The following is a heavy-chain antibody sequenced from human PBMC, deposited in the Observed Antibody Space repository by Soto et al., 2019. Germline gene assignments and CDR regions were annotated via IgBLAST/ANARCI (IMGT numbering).Heavy chain of an antibody. J-gene: IGHJ6*02. Sequence: PSETLSLTCTVSGGSISSYYWSWIRQPPGKGLEWIGYIYNSGSTNCNPSLKSRVTISVDTPKNQFSLKLSSVTAADTAVYYCARLIAAAERYYYGMDVWGQGTTVTVSS. CDR1: GGSISSYY. D-gene: IGHD6-13*01. CDR2: IYNSGST. V-gene: IGHV4-59*01. CDR3: ARLIAAAERYYYGMDV.